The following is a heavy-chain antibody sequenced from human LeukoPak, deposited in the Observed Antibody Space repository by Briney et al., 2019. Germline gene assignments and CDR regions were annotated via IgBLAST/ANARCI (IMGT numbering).Heavy chain of an antibody. CDR1: GFTFSSYG. V-gene: IGHV3-30*02. J-gene: IGHJ4*02. CDR3: ATEGQRVHPFYDFWTGFFY. CDR2: IRYDGSNK. D-gene: IGHD3-3*01. Sequence: GGSLRLSCAASGFTFSSYGMHWVRQAPGKGLEWVAFIRYDGSNKYYADSVKGRFSISRDNAKNSLYLQLNSLRAEDTAVYYCATEGQRVHPFYDFWTGFFYWGQGALVTVSP.